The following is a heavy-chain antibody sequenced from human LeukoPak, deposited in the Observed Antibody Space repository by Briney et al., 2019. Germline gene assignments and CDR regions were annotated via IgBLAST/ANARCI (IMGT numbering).Heavy chain of an antibody. CDR1: GFTFSSYA. V-gene: IGHV3-23*01. CDR3: AKDILRWSFDS. J-gene: IGHJ4*02. Sequence: SGGSLRLSCAASGFTFSSYAMSWVRQAPGKGLEWVAGIGSDANTHYADSVRGRITISRDNSKNTVSLQMSSLRAEDTAVYYCAKDILRWSFDSWGQGILVTVSS. D-gene: IGHD2-21*01. CDR2: IGSDANT.